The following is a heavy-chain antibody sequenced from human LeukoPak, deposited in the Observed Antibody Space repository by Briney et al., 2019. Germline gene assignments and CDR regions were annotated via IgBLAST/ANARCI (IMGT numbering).Heavy chain of an antibody. CDR3: AREGSITMIVVVQGDAFDI. Sequence: PGGSLRLSCAASGFTFSSYAMHWVRQAPGKGLEWVAVISYDGSNKYYADSVKGRFTISRDNSKNTLYLQMNSLRAEDTAVYYCAREGSITMIVVVQGDAFDIWGQGTMVTVSS. D-gene: IGHD3-22*01. V-gene: IGHV3-30-3*01. CDR2: ISYDGSNK. CDR1: GFTFSSYA. J-gene: IGHJ3*02.